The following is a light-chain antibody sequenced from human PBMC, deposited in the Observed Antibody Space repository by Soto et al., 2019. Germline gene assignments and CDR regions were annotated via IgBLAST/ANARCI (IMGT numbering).Light chain of an antibody. CDR2: EVS. Sequence: QSALTQPPSASGSFGQSVTISCTGTSSDVGGYNYVSWYQQYPGKAPKLMIYEVSERPPGVPDRFSGSKSGNTASLTVSGLQADDEADYYCSSYSGTNYHYVFGTGTKVNVL. CDR1: SSDVGGYNY. V-gene: IGLV2-8*01. J-gene: IGLJ1*01. CDR3: SSYSGTNYHYV.